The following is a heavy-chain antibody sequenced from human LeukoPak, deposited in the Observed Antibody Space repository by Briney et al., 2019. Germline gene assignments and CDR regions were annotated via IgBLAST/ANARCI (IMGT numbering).Heavy chain of an antibody. CDR2: IKPTAGST. CDR1: GYTLTGYY. V-gene: IGHV1-46*01. J-gene: IGHJ4*02. CDR3: ARTPDDSGWYEVY. D-gene: IGHD6-19*01. Sequence: ASLSPSPTLSGYTLTGYYMHSVRRAPSQRLGWMGRIKPTAGSTSYAPTFPGRVTMPRATSTSTVYMELSSLASAATAVYYCARTPDDSGWYEVYWGQGTLVTVSS.